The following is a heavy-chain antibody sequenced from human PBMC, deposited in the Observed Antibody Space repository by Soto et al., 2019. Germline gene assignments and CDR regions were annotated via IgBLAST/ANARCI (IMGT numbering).Heavy chain of an antibody. Sequence: QVQLVQSGAEVKKPGASVKVSCKASGYTFTSYDINWVRQATGQGLEWMGWINPNSGNTGYAQKFTGRVTMTRNTSIITAYMELSTLRSEDTAVYYCARPRSGSYYYGMDVWGQGTAVTVSS. J-gene: IGHJ6*02. CDR1: GYTFTSYD. V-gene: IGHV1-8*01. D-gene: IGHD3-3*01. CDR2: INPNSGNT. CDR3: ARPRSGSYYYGMDV.